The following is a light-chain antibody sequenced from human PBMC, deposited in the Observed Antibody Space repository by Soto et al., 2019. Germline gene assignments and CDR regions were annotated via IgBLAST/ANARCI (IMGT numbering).Light chain of an antibody. CDR1: QDITNY. Sequence: IQMTQSPSSLSASVGDRVTITCQASQDITNYLNWYQQKAGRAPKLLIYDASNLETGGPSRCSGSGSGTDFTFTISSLQAEDIATYYCQQHDNLPLTFGGGTKVEIK. V-gene: IGKV1-33*01. CDR2: DAS. CDR3: QQHDNLPLT. J-gene: IGKJ4*01.